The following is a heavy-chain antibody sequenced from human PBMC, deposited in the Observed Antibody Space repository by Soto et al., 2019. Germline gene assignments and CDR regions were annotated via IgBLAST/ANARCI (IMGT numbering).Heavy chain of an antibody. CDR1: GYTFTSYD. V-gene: IGHV1-8*01. D-gene: IGHD3-9*01. Sequence: ASVKVSCKASGYTFTSYDINWVRQATGQGLEWMGWMNPNSGNTGYAQKFQGRVTMTRNTSISTAYMELSSLRSEDTAVYYCARGLSYDILTGRSNYYLYGLDVWGQGTTVTVSS. CDR2: MNPNSGNT. CDR3: ARGLSYDILTGRSNYYLYGLDV. J-gene: IGHJ6*02.